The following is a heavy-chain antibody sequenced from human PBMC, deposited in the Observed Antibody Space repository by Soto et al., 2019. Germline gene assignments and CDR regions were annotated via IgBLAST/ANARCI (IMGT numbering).Heavy chain of an antibody. CDR3: ARGCSGGSCYYGMDV. V-gene: IGHV5-10-1*01. CDR2: IDPSDSYT. Sequence: GESLKISCKGSGYSFTSYWISWVRQMPGKGLEWMGRIDPSDSYTNYSPSFQGHVTISADKSISTAYLQWSSLKASDTAMYYCARGCSGGSCYYGMDVWGQGTTVTVSS. J-gene: IGHJ6*02. CDR1: GYSFTSYW. D-gene: IGHD2-15*01.